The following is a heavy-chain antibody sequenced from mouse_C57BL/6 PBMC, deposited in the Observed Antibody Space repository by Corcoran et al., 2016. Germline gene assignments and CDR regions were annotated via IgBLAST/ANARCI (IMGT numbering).Heavy chain of an antibody. D-gene: IGHD2-5*01. CDR1: GYTFTDYY. CDR2: INPYNGGT. V-gene: IGHV1-19*01. J-gene: IGHJ2*01. Sequence: EVQLQQSGPVLVKPGASVKMSCKASGYTFTDYYMNWVKQSHGKSLEWIGVINPYNGGTSYNQKFKGKATLTVDKSSSTAYMELNSLTSEDSAVYYCARWSYSNYDYWGQGTTLTVSS. CDR3: ARWSYSNYDY.